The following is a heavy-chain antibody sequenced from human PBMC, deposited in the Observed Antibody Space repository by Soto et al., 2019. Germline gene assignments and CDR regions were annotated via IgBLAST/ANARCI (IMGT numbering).Heavy chain of an antibody. Sequence: GGSLRLCCAASGFTFSSYSMNWVRQAPGKGLEWVSSISSSSSYIYYADSVKGRFTISRDNAKNSLYLQMNSLRAEDTAVYYCAREPGDYYYYMDVWGKGTTVTVS. CDR2: ISSSSSYI. V-gene: IGHV3-21*01. CDR3: AREPGDYYYYMDV. CDR1: GFTFSSYS. J-gene: IGHJ6*03.